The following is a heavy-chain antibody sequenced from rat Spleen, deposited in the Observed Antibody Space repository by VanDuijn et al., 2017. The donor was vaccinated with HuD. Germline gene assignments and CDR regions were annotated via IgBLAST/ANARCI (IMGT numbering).Heavy chain of an antibody. V-gene: IGHV5-58*01. CDR3: TRENWKPDY. Sequence: EVQLVQTGGGLVQPGKSLKLSCVASGFTFSRYWMYWVRQAPGKGLEWVSSINTDGGSTYYPDSVKGRFTISRDNAKSSLYLQMDSLRSEDTATYYCTRENWKPDYWGQGVMVTVSS. CDR2: INTDGGST. CDR1: GFTFSRYW. D-gene: IGHD4-2*01. J-gene: IGHJ2*01.